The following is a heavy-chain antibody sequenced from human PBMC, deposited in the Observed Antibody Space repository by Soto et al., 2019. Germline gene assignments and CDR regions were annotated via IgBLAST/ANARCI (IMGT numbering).Heavy chain of an antibody. J-gene: IGHJ4*02. CDR3: AKVRPRGRIAAAYYFDY. D-gene: IGHD6-13*01. V-gene: IGHV4-34*01. CDR2: INHSGST. Sequence: SETLSLTCAVYGGSFSGYYWIWIRQPPGKGLEWIGEINHSGSTNYNPSLKSRVTISVDTSKNQFSLRAEDTAVYYCAKVRPRGRIAAAYYFDYWGQGTLVTVSS. CDR1: GGSFSGYY.